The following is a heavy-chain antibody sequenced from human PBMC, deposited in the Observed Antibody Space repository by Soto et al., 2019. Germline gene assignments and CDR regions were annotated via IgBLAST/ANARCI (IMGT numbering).Heavy chain of an antibody. J-gene: IGHJ6*02. Sequence: SETLSLTCTVTGGSISSYYWSWIRQPAGKGLEWIGRIYTSGTTNYNPSLKSRVTMSLDTSRNQFSLKLTSVTAADTALYYWARGNCSIPNCYSFSGYYVMNFWGQGTTVTVSS. D-gene: IGHD2-2*01. V-gene: IGHV4-4*07. CDR1: GGSISSYY. CDR2: IYTSGTT. CDR3: ARGNCSIPNCYSFSGYYVMNF.